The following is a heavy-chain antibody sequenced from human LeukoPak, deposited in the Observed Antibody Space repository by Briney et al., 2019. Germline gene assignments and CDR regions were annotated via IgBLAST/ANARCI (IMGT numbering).Heavy chain of an antibody. D-gene: IGHD2-8*02. CDR2: VNYLGSA. Sequence: PSETLSLTCIVSGGSISSDDHYRSWIRQSPGKNLEWIGYVNYLGSAYYNPSLRSRLNISLDTSKNHFSLKLRSVSVADTAIYSCARAQTHGLPGWFDSWGQGILVTVSS. CDR3: ARAQTHGLPGWFDS. CDR1: GGSISSDDHY. V-gene: IGHV4-30-4*01. J-gene: IGHJ5*01.